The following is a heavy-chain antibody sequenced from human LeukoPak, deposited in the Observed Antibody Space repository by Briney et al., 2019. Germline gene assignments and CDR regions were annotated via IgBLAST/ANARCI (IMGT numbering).Heavy chain of an antibody. CDR2: INPSGGST. D-gene: IGHD6-13*01. J-gene: IGHJ3*02. Sequence: ASVQVSCKASGYTFTSYYMHWVRQAPGQGLEWMGIINPSGGSTSYAQKFQGRVTMTRDMSTSTVYMELSSLRSEDTAVYYCARDRIAAAGFDAFDIWGQGTMVTVSS. CDR1: GYTFTSYY. CDR3: ARDRIAAAGFDAFDI. V-gene: IGHV1-46*01.